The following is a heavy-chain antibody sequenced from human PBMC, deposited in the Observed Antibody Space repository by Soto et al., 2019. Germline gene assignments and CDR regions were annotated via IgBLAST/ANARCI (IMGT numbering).Heavy chain of an antibody. CDR1: GDSVSSNIAA. CDR3: AREGRSTWTYYFDF. Sequence: PSQTLSLTCAISGDSVSSNIAAWNWVRQSPSRGLEWLGRTKYRSKWYTDYATSVKSRISINPDTSKDQVSLQLNSVTPEDTAVYYCAREGRSTWTYYFDFWGQGILVTVSS. CDR2: TKYRSKWYT. D-gene: IGHD1-1*01. V-gene: IGHV6-1*01. J-gene: IGHJ4*02.